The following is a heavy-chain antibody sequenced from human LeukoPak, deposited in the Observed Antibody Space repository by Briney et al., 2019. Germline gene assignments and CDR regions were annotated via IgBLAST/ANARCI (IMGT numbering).Heavy chain of an antibody. CDR1: GFTFSSYA. Sequence: GGSLRLSCAASGFTFSSYAMSWVRQAPGKGLEWVSAISGSGGSTYYADSVKGRFTISRDNSKNTLYLQMNSLRVEDTAVYYCARVGYCSTTSCYWRAFDYWGQGTLVTVSS. J-gene: IGHJ4*02. D-gene: IGHD2-2*01. CDR2: ISGSGGST. CDR3: ARVGYCSTTSCYWRAFDY. V-gene: IGHV3-23*01.